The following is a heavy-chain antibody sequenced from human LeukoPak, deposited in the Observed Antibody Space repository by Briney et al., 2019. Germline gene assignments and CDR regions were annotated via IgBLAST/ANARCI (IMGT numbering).Heavy chain of an antibody. CDR2: IYYSGST. Sequence: PSETLSLTCTVSGGSISSYYWSWVRQPPGKGLEWIGYIYYSGSTNYNPSLKSRVTISVDTSKNQLSLKLSSVTAADTAVYYCARDGGLYYYDRGGWFDPWGQGTLVTVSS. CDR1: GGSISSYY. D-gene: IGHD3-10*02. V-gene: IGHV4-59*01. CDR3: ARDGGLYYYDRGGWFDP. J-gene: IGHJ5*02.